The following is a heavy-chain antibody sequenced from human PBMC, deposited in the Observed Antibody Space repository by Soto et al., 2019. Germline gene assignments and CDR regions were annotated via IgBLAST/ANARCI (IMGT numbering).Heavy chain of an antibody. CDR3: ARGPEHSDVPRRDY. CDR2: INLRGGTT. D-gene: IGHD2-21*02. J-gene: IGHJ4*02. Sequence: QVQLMQSGAEVRKPGASVRLSCETSGYNFNQYYIHWVRQAPGQGLEWMGIINLRGGTTEYAHKFRGRVTVTGDTSTKSAYMELRSLRSEDTAMSFCARGPEHSDVPRRDYCGQGTLVTVSS. V-gene: IGHV1-46*02. CDR1: GYNFNQYY.